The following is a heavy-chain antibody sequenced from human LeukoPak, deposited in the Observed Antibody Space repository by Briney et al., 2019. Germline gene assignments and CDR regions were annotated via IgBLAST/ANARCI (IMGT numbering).Heavy chain of an antibody. CDR1: GGSISSGSYY. V-gene: IGHV4-61*02. Sequence: SETLSLTCTVSGGSISSGSYYWSWIRQPAGKGLEWIGRIYTSGSTNYNPSLKSRVTISVDTFKNQFSLKLSSVTAADTAVYYCARENYYYYMDVWGKGTTVTISS. CDR3: ARENYYYYMDV. J-gene: IGHJ6*03. CDR2: IYTSGST.